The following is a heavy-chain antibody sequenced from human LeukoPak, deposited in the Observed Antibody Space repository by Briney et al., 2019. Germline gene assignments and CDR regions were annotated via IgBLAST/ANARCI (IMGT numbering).Heavy chain of an antibody. V-gene: IGHV4-59*01. D-gene: IGHD6-25*01. CDR3: ARVIGGSNGAFDI. CDR1: GGSISSYY. CDR2: IYYSGST. J-gene: IGHJ3*02. Sequence: SETLSLTCTVSGGSISSYYWSWIRQPPGKGLEWIGYIYYSGSTNYNPSLKSRVTISVDTSKNQFSLKLSSVTAADTAVYYCARVIGGSNGAFDIWGQGTMVTVSS.